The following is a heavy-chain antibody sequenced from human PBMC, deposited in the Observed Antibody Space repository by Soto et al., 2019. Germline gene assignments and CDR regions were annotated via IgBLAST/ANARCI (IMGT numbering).Heavy chain of an antibody. Sequence: ASVKVSCKASGYTFTSYYIHWVRQAPGQGPEWMGIINPSGGSTTYSQKFQGRVTMTRDTSTSTVYMELSSLKSEDTAVYYCARDRAAAAGHNWFDPWGQGTLVTVSS. CDR3: ARDRAAAAGHNWFDP. V-gene: IGHV1-46*01. CDR2: INPSGGST. CDR1: GYTFTSYY. D-gene: IGHD6-13*01. J-gene: IGHJ5*02.